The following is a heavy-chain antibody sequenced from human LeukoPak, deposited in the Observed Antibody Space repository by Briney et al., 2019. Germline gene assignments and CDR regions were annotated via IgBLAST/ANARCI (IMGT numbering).Heavy chain of an antibody. V-gene: IGHV4-59*01. CDR2: VSHTGAT. CDR3: ARDRRGSFYTFDL. Sequence: SETLSLTCSVPGASINGYFWNWVRQTPEKRLDWIGYVSHTGATTSNPTLKSRVSITIDTSKSQISLTMTSVTAADSALYYRARDRRGSFYTFDLWGPGTIVSVS. J-gene: IGHJ3*01. D-gene: IGHD1-26*01. CDR1: GASINGYF.